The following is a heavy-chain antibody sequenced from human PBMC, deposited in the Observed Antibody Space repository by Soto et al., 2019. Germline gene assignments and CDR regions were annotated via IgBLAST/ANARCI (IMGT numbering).Heavy chain of an antibody. CDR2: IYYSGNT. J-gene: IGHJ4*02. CDR3: AREGGESSDGLYYFDS. CDR1: GGSTSSDNY. D-gene: IGHD3-16*01. Sequence: QVQLQESGPGLVKPSQTLSLTCTVSGGSTSSDNYWRWIRQPPGKGLEWIVHIYYSGNTDYNPSLTSRLAISIDTSKNQFSLKLSSVTAADTAVYFCAREGGESSDGLYYFDSWGQGSLVTVSS. V-gene: IGHV4-30-4*01.